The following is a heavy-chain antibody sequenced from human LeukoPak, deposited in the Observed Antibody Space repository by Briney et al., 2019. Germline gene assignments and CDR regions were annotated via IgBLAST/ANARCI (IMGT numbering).Heavy chain of an antibody. J-gene: IGHJ4*02. CDR3: ARDRGYVSASPCDY. CDR1: GYTFTTYG. Sequence: GASVKVSCKASGYTFTTYGISWVRQAPGRGLEWMGWISTYNAITNYAQKLQGRVTVTTDTSTSTSYMELRSLRSDDTAVYYCARDRGYVSASPCDYWGQGTLVTVSS. CDR2: ISTYNAIT. D-gene: IGHD5-12*01. V-gene: IGHV1-18*01.